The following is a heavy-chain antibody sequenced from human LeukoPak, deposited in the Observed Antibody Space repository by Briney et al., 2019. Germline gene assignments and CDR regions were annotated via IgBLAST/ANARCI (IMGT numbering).Heavy chain of an antibody. D-gene: IGHD6-13*01. J-gene: IGHJ3*02. CDR3: ATDGYSSSSGAFDI. V-gene: IGHV1-24*01. CDR2: FDPEDGET. Sequence: ASVKVSCKVSGYTLTELSMHWVRQAPGKGLEWMGGFDPEDGETIYAQKFQGRVTMTEDTSTDTAYMELSSLRSEDTAVYYCATDGYSSSSGAFDIWGQGTMVTVSS. CDR1: GYTLTELS.